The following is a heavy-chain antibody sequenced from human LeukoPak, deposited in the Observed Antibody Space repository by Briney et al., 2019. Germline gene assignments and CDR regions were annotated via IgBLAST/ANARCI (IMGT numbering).Heavy chain of an antibody. J-gene: IGHJ4*02. D-gene: IGHD6-13*01. V-gene: IGHV3-23*01. Sequence: GGSLRLSCAASGFTFSSYAMSWVRQAPGKGLECVSDISTSGGSTYYADSVKGRFTISRDNGKNTLYLQMNSLRAEDTAVYYCARDTGSAGTGSNWHYFDYWGQGTLVTVSS. CDR1: GFTFSSYA. CDR2: ISTSGGST. CDR3: ARDTGSAGTGSNWHYFDY.